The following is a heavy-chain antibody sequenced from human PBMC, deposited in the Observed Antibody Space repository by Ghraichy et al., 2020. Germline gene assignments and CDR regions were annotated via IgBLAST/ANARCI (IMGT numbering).Heavy chain of an antibody. CDR2: IYDRGST. J-gene: IGHJ4*02. CDR3: ARDPLGRGY. CDR1: GGPISSDY. V-gene: IGHV4-59*01. Sequence: ESLNISCTVSGGPISSDYWSWIRQPPGKGLEWIGYIYDRGSTNYNPSLKRRVTISLDTSKNQFSLKLSSVTAADTAVYYCARDPLGRGYWGQGTLVTVSS. D-gene: IGHD2-15*01.